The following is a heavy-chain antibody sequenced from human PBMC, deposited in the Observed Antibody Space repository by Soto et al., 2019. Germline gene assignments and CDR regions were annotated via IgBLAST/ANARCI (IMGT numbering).Heavy chain of an antibody. CDR2: IYYSGST. Sequence: SETLSLTCSVSGGSISSSSYFWGWIRQPPGKGLEWIGSIYYSGSTYYNPSLKSRVTVSVDTSKNQFSLKLNSVTPEDTAVYYCARIVGATVDIWGQGTMVTVSS. V-gene: IGHV4-39*01. CDR3: ARIVGATVDI. CDR1: GGSISSSSYF. J-gene: IGHJ3*02. D-gene: IGHD1-26*01.